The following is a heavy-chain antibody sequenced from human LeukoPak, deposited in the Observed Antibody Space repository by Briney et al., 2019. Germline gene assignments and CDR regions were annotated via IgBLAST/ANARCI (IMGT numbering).Heavy chain of an antibody. CDR3: TTDHSGKWYYAETDAFDI. J-gene: IGHJ3*02. D-gene: IGHD6-13*01. CDR2: IKSKTDGGTT. V-gene: IGHV3-15*01. Sequence: GGSLRLSCAASGFTFSNAWMSWVRQAPGKGLEWVGRIKSKTDGGTTDYAAPVKGRFTSSRDDSKNTLYLQMNSLKTEDTAVYYCTTDHSGKWYYAETDAFDIWGQGTMVTVSS. CDR1: GFTFSNAW.